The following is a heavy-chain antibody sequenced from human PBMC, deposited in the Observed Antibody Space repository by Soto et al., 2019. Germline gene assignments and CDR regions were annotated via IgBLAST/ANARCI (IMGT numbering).Heavy chain of an antibody. CDR1: GGTFSSYA. Sequence: QVQLVQSGAEVKKPGSSVKVSCKASGGTFSSYAISWVRQVPGQGLEWMGGIIPIFGTANYAQKFQGRVTITADESTSTAYMELSSLRSEDTAVYCCAVVIWFGELLLHKGWFDPWGQGTLVTVSS. V-gene: IGHV1-69*12. D-gene: IGHD3-10*01. CDR3: AVVIWFGELLLHKGWFDP. CDR2: IIPIFGTA. J-gene: IGHJ5*02.